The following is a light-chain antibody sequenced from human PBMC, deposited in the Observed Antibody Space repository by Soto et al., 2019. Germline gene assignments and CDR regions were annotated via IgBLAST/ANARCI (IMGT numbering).Light chain of an antibody. CDR3: QQYNSYSLWT. V-gene: IGKV1-5*01. J-gene: IGKJ1*01. CDR2: DAS. Sequence: DLQMTQSPSTLSASVGERVTITCPASQSISSWLAWYQQKPGKAPKLLIYDASSLESGVPSRFSGSGSGTEFTLTIRSLQPDDFATYYCQQYNSYSLWTFGQGTKVDIK. CDR1: QSISSW.